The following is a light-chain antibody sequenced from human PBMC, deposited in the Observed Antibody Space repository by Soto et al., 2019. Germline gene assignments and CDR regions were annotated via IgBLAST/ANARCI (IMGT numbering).Light chain of an antibody. CDR3: LQGTHWPIT. CDR2: KVS. Sequence: DVVMTQSPLSLPGTLGQPASISCRSNQSLVHSDGIAYFSWFQQRPGRSPRRLIYKVSNRDSGVQARLSGSGSGTDFALKISRVEAEDVGVYYCLQGTHWPITFGQGTRLELK. CDR1: QSLVHSDGIAY. V-gene: IGKV2-30*02. J-gene: IGKJ5*01.